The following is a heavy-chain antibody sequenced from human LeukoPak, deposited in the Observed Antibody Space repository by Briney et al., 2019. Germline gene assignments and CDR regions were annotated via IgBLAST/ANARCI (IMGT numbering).Heavy chain of an antibody. CDR3: AGVSRYCSSTSCPPALGY. J-gene: IGHJ4*02. D-gene: IGHD2-2*01. CDR2: IIPILGIA. Sequence: SVKVSCKASGGTFSSYTISWVRQAPGQGLEWMGRIIPILGIANYAQKFQGRVTITADKSTSTAYMELSSLRSEDTAVYYCAGVSRYCSSTSCPPALGYWGQGTLVTVSS. V-gene: IGHV1-69*02. CDR1: GGTFSSYT.